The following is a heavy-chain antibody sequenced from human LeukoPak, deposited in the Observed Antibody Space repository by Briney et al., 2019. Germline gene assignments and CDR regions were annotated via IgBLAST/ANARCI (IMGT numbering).Heavy chain of an antibody. CDR3: AKRDDSGGNLVDL. Sequence: SETLSLTCTVSGGSIRSGSHYWAWIRHPPGKRLEWIGSIYYSGSTYYNPSLENRVTISIDTSKNHFSLKLSSLSAADTSVYYCAKRDDSGGNLVDLWGQGTLVTVS. CDR1: GGSIRSGSHY. CDR2: IYYSGST. V-gene: IGHV4-39*02. D-gene: IGHD3-22*01. J-gene: IGHJ4*02.